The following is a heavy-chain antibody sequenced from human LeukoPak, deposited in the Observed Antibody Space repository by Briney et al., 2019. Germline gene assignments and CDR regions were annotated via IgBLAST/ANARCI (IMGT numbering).Heavy chain of an antibody. CDR1: GFTVSSNY. V-gene: IGHV3-53*01. CDR3: ARGPLYRGYWNWFDP. D-gene: IGHD3-22*01. J-gene: IGHJ5*02. CDR2: IYSGGST. Sequence: PGGSLRLSCAASGFTVSSNYMSWVRQAPGKGLEWVSVIYSGGSTYYADSVKGRFTISRDNSKSTLYLQMNSLRAEDTAVYYCARGPLYRGYWNWFDPWGQGTLVTVSS.